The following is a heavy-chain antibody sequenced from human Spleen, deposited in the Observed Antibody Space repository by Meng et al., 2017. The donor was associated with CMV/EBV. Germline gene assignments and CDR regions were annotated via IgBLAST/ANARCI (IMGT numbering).Heavy chain of an antibody. Sequence: CKASGYTFATYWIGWVRQMPGKGLEWMAIMYPRDSDIRYSPSFQGQVTISADKSISTAYLQWSSLKASDTAIYYCARWVADWGWGLGDWGQGTLVTVSS. CDR3: ARWVADWGWGLGD. CDR2: MYPRDSDI. CDR1: GYTFATYW. J-gene: IGHJ4*02. V-gene: IGHV5-51*01. D-gene: IGHD2-15*01.